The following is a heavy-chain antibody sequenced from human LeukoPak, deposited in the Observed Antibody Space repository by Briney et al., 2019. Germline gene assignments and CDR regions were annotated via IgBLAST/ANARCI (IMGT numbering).Heavy chain of an antibody. J-gene: IGHJ6*03. D-gene: IGHD3-16*01. Sequence: GESLKISCKGSGYSFSSYWIAWVRQMPGKGLEWMGIIHPGNSETTYNPSFRGHVTMSADKSVTTAYLQWSSLEASDTAMYYCARHRFGGKNYYYMDVWGKGTTVTVSS. CDR1: GYSFSSYW. CDR3: ARHRFGGKNYYYMDV. V-gene: IGHV5-51*01. CDR2: IHPGNSET.